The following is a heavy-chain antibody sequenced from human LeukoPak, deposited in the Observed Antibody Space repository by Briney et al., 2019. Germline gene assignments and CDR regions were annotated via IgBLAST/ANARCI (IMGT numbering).Heavy chain of an antibody. D-gene: IGHD3-3*01. CDR2: ISTSSIYI. V-gene: IGHV3-21*04. Sequence: GGSLRLSCAASGFTFSSYTMNWVRQAPGKGLEWVSSISTSSIYIYYADSVKGRFTISRDNAKNSLYLQMNSLRAEDTAVYYCAKEFLRGAYYDFWSGHTLPDYWGQGTLVTVSS. CDR1: GFTFSSYT. J-gene: IGHJ4*02. CDR3: AKEFLRGAYYDFWSGHTLPDY.